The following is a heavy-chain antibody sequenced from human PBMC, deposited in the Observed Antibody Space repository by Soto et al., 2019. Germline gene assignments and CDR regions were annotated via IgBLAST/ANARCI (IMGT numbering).Heavy chain of an antibody. CDR3: TKDRVPDGIYSFDY. Sequence: GGSLRLSCAASGFSFSDYSMNWVRQAPGKGLEWVAFIDLSGTTAYYRDTEKGRFTNFKDKSTNTINLQMKDLTVEKATVYYCTKDRVPDGIYSFDYWGQGALVTVSS. CDR1: GFSFSDYS. V-gene: IGHV3-23*03. D-gene: IGHD2-15*01. CDR2: IDLSGTTA. J-gene: IGHJ4*02.